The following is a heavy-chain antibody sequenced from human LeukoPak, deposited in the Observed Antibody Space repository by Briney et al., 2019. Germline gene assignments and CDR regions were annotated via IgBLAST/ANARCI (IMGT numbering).Heavy chain of an antibody. CDR1: GFSLSTSGVG. Sequence: SGPTLVNPTQTLTLTCTFSGFSLSTSGVGVGWIRQPPGKALEWLALIYWNDDKRYSPSLKSRLTITKDTSKNQVVLTMTNMDPVDTATYYCAHRRHDILTDYLNYFDYWGQGTLVTVSS. D-gene: IGHD3-9*01. V-gene: IGHV2-5*01. CDR2: IYWNDDK. CDR3: AHRRHDILTDYLNYFDY. J-gene: IGHJ4*02.